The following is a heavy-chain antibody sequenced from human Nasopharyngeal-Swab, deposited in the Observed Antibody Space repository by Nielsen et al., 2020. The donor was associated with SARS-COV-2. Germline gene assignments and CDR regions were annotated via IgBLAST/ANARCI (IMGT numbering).Heavy chain of an antibody. CDR2: IYPDDSET. D-gene: IGHD5-12*01. V-gene: IGHV5-51*01. CDR1: GYSFTSHW. J-gene: IGHJ6*03. Sequence: GESLKISCKGSGYSFTSHWIGWVRQMPGKGLEWMGIIYPDDSETSYSPSFQGQVTMSADKSISTASLQWGSLKASDTAMYYCARNVLLGYRPVATTPNFYYYYMDVWGKGTTVTVSS. CDR3: ARNVLLGYRPVATTPNFYYYYMDV.